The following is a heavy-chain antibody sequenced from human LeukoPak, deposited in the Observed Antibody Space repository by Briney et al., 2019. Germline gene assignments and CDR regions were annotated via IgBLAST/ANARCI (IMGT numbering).Heavy chain of an antibody. CDR1: GFTFDDYA. Sequence: QTGGSLRLSCAASGFTFDDYAMHWVRQAPGKGLEWVSLISWDGGSTYYADSVKGRFTISRDNAKNSLYLQMNSLRAEDTAVYYCAKDRSLMYSGSYLLDYWGQGTLVTVSS. V-gene: IGHV3-43D*03. CDR2: ISWDGGST. J-gene: IGHJ4*02. D-gene: IGHD1-26*01. CDR3: AKDRSLMYSGSYLLDY.